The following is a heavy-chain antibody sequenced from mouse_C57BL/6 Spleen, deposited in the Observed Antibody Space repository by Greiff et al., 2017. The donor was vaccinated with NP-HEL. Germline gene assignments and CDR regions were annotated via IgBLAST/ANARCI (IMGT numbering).Heavy chain of an antibody. J-gene: IGHJ4*01. CDR1: GYTFTSYG. CDR2: IYPRSGNT. Sequence: VQRVESGAELARPGASVKLSCKASGYTFTSYGISWVKQRTGQGLEWIGEIYPRSGNTYYNEKFKGKATLTADKSSSTAYMELRSLTSEDSAVYFCAREGSYYYGSSLYAMDYWGQGTSVTVSS. V-gene: IGHV1-81*01. D-gene: IGHD1-1*01. CDR3: AREGSYYYGSSLYAMDY.